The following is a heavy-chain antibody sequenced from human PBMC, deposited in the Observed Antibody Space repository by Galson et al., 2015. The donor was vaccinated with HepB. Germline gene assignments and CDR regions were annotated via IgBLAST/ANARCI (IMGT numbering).Heavy chain of an antibody. V-gene: IGHV1-18*01. J-gene: IGHJ5*02. CDR1: GYTFSTYS. CDR3: ARGALGGVVGGSQNNWFAP. Sequence: SLKVSCKASGYTFSTYSITWVRQAPGQGLEWMGWISPYNRDTKYARKFQGRVTMTTDTFTSTAYMELRSLRSDDTAFYYCARGALGGVVGGSQNNWFAPWGQGTLVTVSS. D-gene: IGHD2-15*01. CDR2: ISPYNRDT.